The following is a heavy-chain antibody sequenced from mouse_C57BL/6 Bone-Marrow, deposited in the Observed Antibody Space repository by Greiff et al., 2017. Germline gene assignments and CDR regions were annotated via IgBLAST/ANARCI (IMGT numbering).Heavy chain of an antibody. CDR1: GYTFTSYW. D-gene: IGHD4-1*01. J-gene: IGHJ3*01. Sequence: QVQLQQPGAELVKPGASVKLSCKASGYTFTSYWMHWVKQRPGQGLEWIGMIHPNSGSTNYNEKFKSKATLTVDKSSSTAYMQLSSLTSEDSAVYYCARKTKLAWFAYWGQGTLVTVSA. V-gene: IGHV1-64*01. CDR3: ARKTKLAWFAY. CDR2: IHPNSGST.